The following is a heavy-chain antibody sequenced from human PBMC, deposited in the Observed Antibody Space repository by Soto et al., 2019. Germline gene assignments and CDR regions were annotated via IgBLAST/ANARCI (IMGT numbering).Heavy chain of an antibody. Sequence: GESLKISCEASGFTFSSYAINWGRQAPVTGLEWVSGISGNGRITHYADSVKGRFTISRENSKNTWYLQMNNLRAEDTARYYYVTDYFDCGGGYYGPAKHDAFDIWGQRTMVAFSS. V-gene: IGHV3-23*01. D-gene: IGHD3-3*01. CDR3: VTDYFDCGGGYYGPAKHDAFDI. J-gene: IGHJ3*02. CDR2: ISGNGRIT. CDR1: GFTFSSYA.